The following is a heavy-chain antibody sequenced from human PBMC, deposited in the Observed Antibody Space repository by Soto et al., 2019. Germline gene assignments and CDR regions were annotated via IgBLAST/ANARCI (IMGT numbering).Heavy chain of an antibody. Sequence: SETLSLTCTVSGGSVSSSSYYWGWVRQPPGKGLEWIGSVYYSGSTYYNPSLKSRVTISVDTSKNQFSLKLSSVTAADTAVYYCARHSSAAAGTGAGYFDYWGQGTLVTVSS. CDR1: GGSVSSSSYY. CDR2: VYYSGST. D-gene: IGHD6-13*01. CDR3: ARHSSAAAGTGAGYFDY. V-gene: IGHV4-39*01. J-gene: IGHJ4*02.